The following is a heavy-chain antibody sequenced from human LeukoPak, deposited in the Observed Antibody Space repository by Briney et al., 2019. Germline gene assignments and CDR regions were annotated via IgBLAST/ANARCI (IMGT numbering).Heavy chain of an antibody. CDR1: GYTFTNYG. CDR3: ARDYSVYSFGY. J-gene: IGHJ4*02. CDR2: ISAYNGNT. D-gene: IGHD2-15*01. V-gene: IGHV1-18*01. Sequence: ASVKVSCKASGYTFTNYGISWVRQAPGHGLEWMGWISAYNGNTNYAQKLQGRVTMTTDTSTSTAYMELRSLRSDDTAVYYCARDYSVYSFGYWGQGTLVTVSS.